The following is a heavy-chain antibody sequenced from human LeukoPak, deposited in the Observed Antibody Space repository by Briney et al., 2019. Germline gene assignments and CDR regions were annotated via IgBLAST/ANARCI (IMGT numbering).Heavy chain of an antibody. CDR1: GGTFSSYA. J-gene: IGHJ4*02. V-gene: IGHV1-69*04. Sequence: SVKVSCKASGGTFSSYAISWVRQAPGQGLEWMGRIIPTLGIANYAQKFQGRVTITADKSTSTAYMELSSLRSEDTAVYYCARDLRGYSYGKLDYWGQGTLVTVSS. CDR2: IIPTLGIA. D-gene: IGHD5-18*01. CDR3: ARDLRGYSYGKLDY.